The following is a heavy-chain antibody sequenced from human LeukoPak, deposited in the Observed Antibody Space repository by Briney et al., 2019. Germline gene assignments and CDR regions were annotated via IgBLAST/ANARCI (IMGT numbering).Heavy chain of an antibody. J-gene: IGHJ4*02. Sequence: PGGSLRLSCAAPGFTFTSYAMSWVRQAPGKGLEWASGISGSGTSTYYADSVKGRFTISSDNSKNTLYLQMNSLRAEDTAVYYCTKLGCTSTSCYTNYWGQGTLVTVSS. V-gene: IGHV3-23*01. D-gene: IGHD2-2*02. CDR1: GFTFTSYA. CDR3: TKLGCTSTSCYTNY. CDR2: ISGSGTST.